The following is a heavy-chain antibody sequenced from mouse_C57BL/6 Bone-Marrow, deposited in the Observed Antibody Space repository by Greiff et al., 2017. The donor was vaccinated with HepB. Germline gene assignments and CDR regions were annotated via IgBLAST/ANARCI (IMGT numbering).Heavy chain of an antibody. J-gene: IGHJ1*03. CDR1: GYTFTDYY. Sequence: EVQLQQSGPVLVKPGASVKMSCKASGYTFTDYYMNWVKQSHGKSLEWIGVINPYNGGTSYNQKFKGKATLTVDKSSSTAYMELNSLTSEDSAVYYCARRAWYVDVWGTGTTVTVSS. CDR2: INPYNGGT. V-gene: IGHV1-19*01. D-gene: IGHD3-1*01. CDR3: ARRAWYVDV.